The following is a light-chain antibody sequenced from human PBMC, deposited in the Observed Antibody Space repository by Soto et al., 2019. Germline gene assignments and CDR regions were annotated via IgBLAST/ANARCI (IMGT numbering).Light chain of an antibody. V-gene: IGLV2-8*01. Sequence: QSVLTQPPSASGSPGQSVTISCTGTSSDVGDYNYVSWYQQYPDKAPKLMIYEVSKRPSGVPDRFSGSKSGNTASLTVSGLQAEDEADYYCSSYAGSNNYIFGTGTKVTVL. J-gene: IGLJ1*01. CDR1: SSDVGDYNY. CDR3: SSYAGSNNYI. CDR2: EVS.